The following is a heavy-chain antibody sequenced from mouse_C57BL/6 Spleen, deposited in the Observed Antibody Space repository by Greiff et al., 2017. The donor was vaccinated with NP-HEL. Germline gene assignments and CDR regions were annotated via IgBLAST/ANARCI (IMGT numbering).Heavy chain of an antibody. CDR1: GFNIKDYY. CDR2: IDPEDGET. CDR3: ARSKYYYGSSLYYFDY. D-gene: IGHD1-1*01. V-gene: IGHV14-2*01. J-gene: IGHJ2*01. Sequence: VHVKQSGAELVKPGASVKLSCTASGFNIKDYYMHWVKQRTEQGLEWIGRIDPEDGETKYAPKFQGQATITADTSSNTAYLQLSSLTSEDTAVYYCARSKYYYGSSLYYFDYWGKGTTLTVSS.